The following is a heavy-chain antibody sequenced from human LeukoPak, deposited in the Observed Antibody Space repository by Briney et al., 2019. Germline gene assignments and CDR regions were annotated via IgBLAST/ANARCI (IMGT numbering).Heavy chain of an antibody. CDR2: IIEDGSFM. V-gene: IGHV3-74*01. Sequence: GGSLRLSCAASGFIFSRSWMHWVRPAPGKARVWFSRIIEDGSFMSYADSVKGRFTISRGNAKNTVLLQMNGLRAEVTAVYYGVRDRRCSGSDCTPGDDVDYWGQGTLVTVSS. D-gene: IGHD2-15*01. CDR3: VRDRRCSGSDCTPGDDVDY. CDR1: GFIFSRSW. J-gene: IGHJ4*02.